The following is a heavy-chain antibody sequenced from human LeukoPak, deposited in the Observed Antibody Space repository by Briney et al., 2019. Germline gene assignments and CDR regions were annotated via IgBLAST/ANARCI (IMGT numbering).Heavy chain of an antibody. D-gene: IGHD2-2*01. J-gene: IGHJ4*02. Sequence: SETLSLTCAGYGGSFSGYYWSWIRQPPGKGLEWMGEINHSGSTNYNPSLKSRVTISVDTSKNQFSLKLSSVTAADPAVYYCARGGTNIVVVPAAELEYYFDYWGPGTLVTVSS. CDR3: ARGGTNIVVVPAAELEYYFDY. CDR2: INHSGST. CDR1: GGSFSGYY. V-gene: IGHV4-34*01.